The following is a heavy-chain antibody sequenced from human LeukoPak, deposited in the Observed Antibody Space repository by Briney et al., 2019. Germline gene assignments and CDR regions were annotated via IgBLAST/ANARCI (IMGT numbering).Heavy chain of an antibody. V-gene: IGHV1-18*01. J-gene: IGHJ3*02. CDR2: ISAYNGDT. CDR1: GYTFINYN. Sequence: GASVKVSCKASGYTFINYNIAWVRQAPGQGLEWMGWISAYNGDTNYGQKVQGRVAMTTDTSTRTAYTELRGLRSDDTAVYYCARDVFEGFGERVIDAFDIWGQGTLVTVSS. CDR3: ARDVFEGFGERVIDAFDI. D-gene: IGHD3-10*01.